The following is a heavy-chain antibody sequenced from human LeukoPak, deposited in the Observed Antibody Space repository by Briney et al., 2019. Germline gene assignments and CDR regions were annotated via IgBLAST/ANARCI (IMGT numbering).Heavy chain of an antibody. D-gene: IGHD2-2*01. CDR1: GFTFSSSW. CDR2: INSDGSTT. J-gene: IGHJ4*02. V-gene: IGHV3-74*01. Sequence: GGSLRLSCAASGFTFSSSWMHWVRQAPGKGLVWVSRINSDGSTTNYADSVKGRFIISRDNAKNTLYLQMNSLRAEDTAVYYCTRPESSSSLACDHWGQGTLVTVSS. CDR3: TRPESSSSLACDH.